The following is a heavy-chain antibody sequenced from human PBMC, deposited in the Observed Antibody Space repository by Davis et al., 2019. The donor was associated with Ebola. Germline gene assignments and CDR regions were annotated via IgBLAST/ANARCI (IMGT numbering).Heavy chain of an antibody. V-gene: IGHV3-15*01. CDR1: GFTFSSYW. J-gene: IGHJ4*02. D-gene: IGHD1-26*01. Sequence: PGGSLRLSCAASGFTFSSYWMSWVRQAPGKGLEWVGRSKSKTDVGTTDYAAPVKGRFTISRDDSKNTLYLQMNSLKTEDTAVYYCTAGVGATDHDYWGQGTLVTVSS. CDR3: TAGVGATDHDY. CDR2: SKSKTDVGTT.